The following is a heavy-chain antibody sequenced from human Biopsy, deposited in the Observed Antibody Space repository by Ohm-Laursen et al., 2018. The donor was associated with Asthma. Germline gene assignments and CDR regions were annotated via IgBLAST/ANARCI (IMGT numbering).Heavy chain of an antibody. V-gene: IGHV3-33*01. Sequence: SSLRLSCAASGFSISSYGMHWVRQAPGKGLEWVTLIWYDGSKKYYSESVKGRFTISRDNSKNTLYLQMNGLKAEDTAVYYCARDSPSGSDFDYYYFDYWGQGSLVTVSS. CDR1: GFSISSYG. CDR2: IWYDGSKK. J-gene: IGHJ4*02. D-gene: IGHD5-12*01. CDR3: ARDSPSGSDFDYYYFDY.